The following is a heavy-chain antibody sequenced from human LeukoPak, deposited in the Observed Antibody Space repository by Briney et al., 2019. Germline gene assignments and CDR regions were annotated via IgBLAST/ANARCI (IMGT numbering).Heavy chain of an antibody. D-gene: IGHD3-22*01. CDR1: GFTFSSYA. CDR2: ISYDGSNK. Sequence: GGSLRLSCAASGFTFSSYAMHWVRQAPGKGLEWAAVISYDGSNKYYADSVKGRFTISRDNSKNTLYLQMNSLRAEDTAVYYCARDSAMIVVVNLDYWGQGTLVTVSS. V-gene: IGHV3-30-3*01. J-gene: IGHJ4*02. CDR3: ARDSAMIVVVNLDY.